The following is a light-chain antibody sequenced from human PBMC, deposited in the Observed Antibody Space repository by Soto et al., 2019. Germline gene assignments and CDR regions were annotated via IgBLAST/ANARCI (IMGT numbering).Light chain of an antibody. CDR2: DAS. Sequence: ILMTQSPATLSVSPGERATLSCRASQSVSNNLAWYQQKHCQHPRLLINDASTRTTGIPARFIGSGSGTEFTITIIGRQSDEVAVYYCQQYNNWPQWTFGQGTKVEIK. CDR1: QSVSNN. V-gene: IGKV3-15*01. CDR3: QQYNNWPQWT. J-gene: IGKJ1*01.